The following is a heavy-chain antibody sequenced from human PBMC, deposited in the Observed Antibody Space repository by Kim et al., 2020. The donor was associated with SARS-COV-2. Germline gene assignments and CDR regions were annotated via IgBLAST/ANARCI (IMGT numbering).Heavy chain of an antibody. CDR1: GGSISSYY. D-gene: IGHD3-22*01. Sequence: SETLSLTCTVSGGSISSYYWSWIRQPPGKGLEWIGYIYYSGSTNYNPSLKSRVTISVDTSKNQFSLKLNSVTAADTAVYYCASYGRGFYDSNGGFDYWGQGTLVPVS. CDR3: ASYGRGFYDSNGGFDY. CDR2: IYYSGST. V-gene: IGHV4-59*08. J-gene: IGHJ4*02.